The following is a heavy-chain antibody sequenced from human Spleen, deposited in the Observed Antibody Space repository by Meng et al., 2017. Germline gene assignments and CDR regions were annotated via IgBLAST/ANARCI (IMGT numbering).Heavy chain of an antibody. CDR2: ISSSSSYI. V-gene: IGHV3-21*04. Sequence: GESLKISCAASGSTFSSYSMNWVRQAPGKGLEWVSSISSSSSYIYYADSVKGRFTISRDNAKNSLYLQMNSLRAEDTAVYYCARDGRRDYSNFGARYYYYGMDVWGQGTTVTVSS. CDR3: ARDGRRDYSNFGARYYYYGMDV. D-gene: IGHD4-11*01. J-gene: IGHJ6*02. CDR1: GSTFSSYS.